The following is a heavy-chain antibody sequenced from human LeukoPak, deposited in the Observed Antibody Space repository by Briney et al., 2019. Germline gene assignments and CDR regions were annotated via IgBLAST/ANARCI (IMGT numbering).Heavy chain of an antibody. D-gene: IGHD6-13*01. Sequence: SQTLSLTCAISGNSVSSNSAPWNWISHSPSKGLRGLGRTYYRSKWYNDYAVSVKSRITINPDTSKNQFSLQLNSVTPEDTAVYYCARTAAAGTGGGYWGQGTLVTVSS. V-gene: IGHV6-1*01. CDR3: ARTAAAGTGGGY. J-gene: IGHJ4*02. CDR1: GNSVSSNSAP. CDR2: TYYRSKWYN.